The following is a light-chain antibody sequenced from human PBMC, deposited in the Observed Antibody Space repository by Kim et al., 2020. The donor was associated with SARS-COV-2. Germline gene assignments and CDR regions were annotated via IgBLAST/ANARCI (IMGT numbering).Light chain of an antibody. CDR3: QVWDSSAGV. Sequence: SVAPGQKARITCAGNNIGSENVYWYQQKPGQAPVLVIYRDTNRPSGIPERFSGSNSGNTATLTITRAQAGDEADYYCQVWDSSAGVFGGGTQLTVL. V-gene: IGLV3-9*01. CDR1: NIGSEN. CDR2: RDT. J-gene: IGLJ3*02.